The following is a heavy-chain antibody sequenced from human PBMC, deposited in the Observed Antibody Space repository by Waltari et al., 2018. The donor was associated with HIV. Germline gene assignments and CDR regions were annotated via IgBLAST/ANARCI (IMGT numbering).Heavy chain of an antibody. CDR1: GLTVSSTH. J-gene: IGHJ5*02. CDR3: ARADCSSSSCLPSWFDP. V-gene: IGHV3-53*01. D-gene: IGHD2-2*01. Sequence: DVQLVESGGGLMQPGGTLRLSFAAPGLTVSSTHMTSVRQAPGKGLEWVSTVYTSGTTYYADSVKGRFTISRDNSKNTLYLQMNSLRAEDTAVYYCARADCSSSSCLPSWFDPWGQGTLVTVSS. CDR2: VYTSGTT.